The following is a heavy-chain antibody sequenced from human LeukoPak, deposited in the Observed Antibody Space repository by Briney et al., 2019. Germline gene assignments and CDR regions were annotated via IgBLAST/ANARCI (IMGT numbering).Heavy chain of an antibody. Sequence: SGTLSLTCAVYGGSFSGYYRTWIRQPPGKGLEWIGEINHSGSTNYNPSLKSRVTISIDTSKNQFSLKLSSVTAADTAVYYCARGVGGLGSFYFDYWGQGTLVTVSS. J-gene: IGHJ4*02. CDR1: GGSFSGYY. D-gene: IGHD3-10*01. V-gene: IGHV4-34*01. CDR3: ARGVGGLGSFYFDY. CDR2: INHSGST.